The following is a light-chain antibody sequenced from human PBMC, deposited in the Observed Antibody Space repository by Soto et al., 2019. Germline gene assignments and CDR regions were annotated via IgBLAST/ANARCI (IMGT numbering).Light chain of an antibody. J-gene: IGKJ5*01. CDR2: AAS. CDR1: QTISSW. V-gene: IGKV1-8*01. Sequence: AIQLTQSPSSLSASVGDRVTITCRASQTISSWLAWYQQKPGKAPKLLIYAASTLQSGVPSRFSGSGSGTDFTLTISCLQSEDFATYYCQQYYSYPITFGQGTRLEIK. CDR3: QQYYSYPIT.